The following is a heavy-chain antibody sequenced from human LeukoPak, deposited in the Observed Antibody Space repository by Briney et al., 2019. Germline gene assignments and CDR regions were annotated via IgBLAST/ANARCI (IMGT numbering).Heavy chain of an antibody. CDR1: GGSISVDS. V-gene: IGHV4-59*01. D-gene: IGHD3-10*02. Sequence: SETLSFTCSVSGGSISVDSWHWIRQPPGKGLEWIGYIYYSGSANYNPSLKSRVTISIDTSKNQFSLKLSSVTAADTAVYYCARSFCSGNYFDSWGERTLCTVSS. CDR3: ARSFCSGNYFDS. CDR2: IYYSGSA. J-gene: IGHJ4*02.